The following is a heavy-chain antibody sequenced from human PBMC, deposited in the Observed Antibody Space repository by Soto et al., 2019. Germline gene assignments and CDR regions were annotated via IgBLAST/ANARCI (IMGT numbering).Heavy chain of an antibody. V-gene: IGHV1-18*01. Sequence: QVRLVQSGAEVKKPGASVKVSCKASGYTFTSYGISWVRQAPGQGLEWMGWISAYNGNTNYAQKLQGRVTMTTDTSTSTAYMELRSLRSDDTAVYYCARVKYSPPYYYCYGMDVWGQGTTVTVSS. CDR2: ISAYNGNT. CDR3: ARVKYSPPYYYCYGMDV. CDR1: GYTFTSYG. J-gene: IGHJ6*02. D-gene: IGHD5-18*01.